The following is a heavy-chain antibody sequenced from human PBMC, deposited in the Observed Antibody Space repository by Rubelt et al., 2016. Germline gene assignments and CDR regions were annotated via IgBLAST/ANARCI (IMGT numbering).Heavy chain of an antibody. J-gene: IGHJ6*02. CDR2: ISYDGSNK. Sequence: GGGVVQPGRSLRLSCAASGFTFSSYAMHWVRQAPGKGPEWVAVISYDGSNKYYADSVKGRFTISRDNAKNSLYLQMNSLRAEDTAVYYCARDQRIAARLALGYYYYGMDVWGQGTTVTVSS. CDR3: ARDQRIAARLALGYYYYGMDV. CDR1: GFTFSSYA. D-gene: IGHD6-6*01. V-gene: IGHV3-30*04.